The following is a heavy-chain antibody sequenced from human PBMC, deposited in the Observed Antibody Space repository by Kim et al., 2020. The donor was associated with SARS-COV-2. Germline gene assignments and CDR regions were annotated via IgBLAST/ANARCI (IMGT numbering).Heavy chain of an antibody. CDR3: SRDLARYFDL. CDR2: INAGDGNT. Sequence: ASVKVSCKASGYTFSSCSMHWVRQAPGQRLEWMGWINAGDGNTKYSQKFQGRVTFTRDTSASTAYMYLNSLTSEDTAVYYCSRDLARYFDLWGRGTLVTVS. CDR1: GYTFSSCS. J-gene: IGHJ2*01. V-gene: IGHV1-3*01.